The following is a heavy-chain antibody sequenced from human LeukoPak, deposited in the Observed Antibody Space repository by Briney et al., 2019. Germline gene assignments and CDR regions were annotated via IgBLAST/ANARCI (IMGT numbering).Heavy chain of an antibody. D-gene: IGHD2-2*02. CDR2: MNPNSGNT. CDR3: ARSDCSSTSCYTPGGD. V-gene: IGHV1-8*01. Sequence: ASVKVSCKASGYTFTSYDINWVRQATGQGLEWMGCMNPNSGNTGYAQKFQGRVTMTRNTSISTAYMELSSLRSEDTAVYYCARSDCSSTSCYTPGGDWGQGTLVTVSS. CDR1: GYTFTSYD. J-gene: IGHJ4*02.